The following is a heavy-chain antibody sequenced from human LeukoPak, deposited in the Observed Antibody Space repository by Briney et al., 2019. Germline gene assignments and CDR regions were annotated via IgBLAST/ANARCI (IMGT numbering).Heavy chain of an antibody. V-gene: IGHV1-2*02. CDR2: INPNSGST. J-gene: IGHJ4*02. Sequence: ASVKVSCKASGYTFTGYYMHWVRQAPGQGLEWMGWINPNSGSTNYGQKFQGRVTMTRDTSISTANMELSRLTSDDTAVYYCARGLAVVSPFDFWGQGTLVTVSS. D-gene: IGHD3-22*01. CDR1: GYTFTGYY. CDR3: ARGLAVVSPFDF.